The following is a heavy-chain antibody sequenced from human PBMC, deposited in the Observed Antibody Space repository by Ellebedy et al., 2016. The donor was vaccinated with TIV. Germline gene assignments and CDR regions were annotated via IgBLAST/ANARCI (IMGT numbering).Heavy chain of an antibody. D-gene: IGHD3-10*01. Sequence: GESLKISCAASGFTFSNYGMHWVRQAPGKGLEWVAVVSYDGSNKYYADSGKGRFTISRDNSKNTLDLQMNSLRAEDTAGYYCARASTPTYGCFDYWGQGTLVTVSS. CDR3: ARASTPTYGCFDY. CDR2: VSYDGSNK. CDR1: GFTFSNYG. V-gene: IGHV3-33*08. J-gene: IGHJ4*02.